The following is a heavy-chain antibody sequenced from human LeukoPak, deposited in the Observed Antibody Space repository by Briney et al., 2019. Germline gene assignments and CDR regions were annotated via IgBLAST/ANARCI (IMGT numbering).Heavy chain of an antibody. CDR1: GYTFTGYY. J-gene: IGHJ4*02. CDR2: INPNSGGT. CDR3: ARADRPGIQLWPGVDFDY. V-gene: IGHV1-2*02. Sequence: ASVKVSCKASGYTFTGYYMHWVRQAPGQGLEWMGWINPNSGGTNYAQKFQGRVTMTRDTSISTAYMELSRLRSDDTAVYYCARADRPGIQLWPGVDFDYWGQGTLVTVSS. D-gene: IGHD5-18*01.